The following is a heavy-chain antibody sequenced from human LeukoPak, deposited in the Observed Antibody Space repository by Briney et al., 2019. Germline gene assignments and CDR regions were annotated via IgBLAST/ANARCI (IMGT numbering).Heavy chain of an antibody. CDR3: ARDQEGFDY. V-gene: IGHV1-46*01. Sequence: ASVKVSCKASGYTFTSNYIHWVRQAPGQGLEWMGMIYPGDGSTSYAQKFQSRVTVTRDTSTSTVHMELSGLRSEDTAVYYCARDQEGFDYWGQGTLVTVSS. J-gene: IGHJ4*02. CDR1: GYTFTSNY. CDR2: IYPGDGST.